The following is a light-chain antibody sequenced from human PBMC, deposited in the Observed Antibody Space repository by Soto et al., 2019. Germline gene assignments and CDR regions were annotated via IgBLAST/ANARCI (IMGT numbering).Light chain of an antibody. CDR1: SSDVGGYNY. CDR2: EVS. CDR3: SSYTSSSSF. Sequence: THPASVTRFAGQSLSISKNGTSSDVGGYNYVSWYQQHPGKAPKLMIYEVSNRPSGVSNRFSGSKSGNTASLTISGLQAEDEADYYCSSYTSSSSFFGPGTKVMVL. V-gene: IGLV2-14*01. J-gene: IGLJ1*01.